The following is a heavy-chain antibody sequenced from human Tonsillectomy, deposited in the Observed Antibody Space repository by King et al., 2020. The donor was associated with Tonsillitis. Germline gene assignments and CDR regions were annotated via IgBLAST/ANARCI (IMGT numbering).Heavy chain of an antibody. Sequence: TLKESGPALVKPTQTLTLTCTFSGFSPSTSGRCVSGIRQPPGNALEWLALIGCDDDKYYSPFLKTRLTISKDTSKNQVVLTMTNMDPVDTATYYCARMEYSSSWYANWFDPWGQGTLVTVSS. CDR1: GFSPSTSGRC. V-gene: IGHV2-70*01. J-gene: IGHJ5*02. D-gene: IGHD6-13*01. CDR3: ARMEYSSSWYANWFDP. CDR2: IGCDDDK.